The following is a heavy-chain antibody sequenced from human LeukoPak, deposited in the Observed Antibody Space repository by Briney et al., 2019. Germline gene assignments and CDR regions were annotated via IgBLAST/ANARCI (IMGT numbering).Heavy chain of an antibody. CDR2: INQDGSEK. J-gene: IGHJ4*02. CDR3: ARDRAYSYGYVFDY. CDR1: GFTFSSFN. D-gene: IGHD5-18*01. V-gene: IGHV3-7*01. Sequence: PGGSLRLSCVVSGFTFSSFNMNWVGKVQGKGLEWVANINQDGSEKYYVDSVEGRFTISRDNAKNSLYLQMNSLRAEDTAVYYCARDRAYSYGYVFDYWGQGALVTVSS.